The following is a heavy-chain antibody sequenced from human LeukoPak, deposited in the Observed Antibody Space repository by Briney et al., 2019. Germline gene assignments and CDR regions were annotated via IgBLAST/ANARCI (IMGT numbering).Heavy chain of an antibody. J-gene: IGHJ4*02. D-gene: IGHD2-2*01. CDR2: IKQVGSEK. CDR3: ARDQRYCSSSSCPWEPFDY. V-gene: IGHV3-7*05. Sequence: GGSLRLSRAASGFTLSSYWMSWVRQAPGKGLEWVANIKQVGSEKYYVDSVKGRFTISRDNAKNSLYLQMNSLRAEDTAVYYCARDQRYCSSSSCPWEPFDYWGQGTLVTVSS. CDR1: GFTLSSYW.